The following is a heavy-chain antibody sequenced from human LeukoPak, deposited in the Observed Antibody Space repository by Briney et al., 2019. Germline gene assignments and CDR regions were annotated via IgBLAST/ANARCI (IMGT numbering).Heavy chain of an antibody. J-gene: IGHJ4*02. CDR1: GFTVSSNY. CDR2: ISSSSSYI. V-gene: IGHV3-21*01. CDR3: ARDRGGYTYSHDY. D-gene: IGHD5-18*01. Sequence: GGSLRLSCAASGFTVSSNYMNWVRQAPGKGLEWVSSISSSSSYIYYADSVKGRFTISRDNAKNSLYLQMNSLRAEDTAVYYCARDRGGYTYSHDYWGQGTLVTVSS.